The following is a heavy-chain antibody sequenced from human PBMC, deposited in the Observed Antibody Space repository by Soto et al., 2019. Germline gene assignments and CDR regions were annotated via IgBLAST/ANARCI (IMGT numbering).Heavy chain of an antibody. CDR3: ARLATFGSLNWFDP. Sequence: ASVKVSCKASGYTFTAYYVHWVRQAPGQGLEWMGWINPNSGDTSSAQKFQGRVTMTRDTSISTAYMELSRLTSDDTALYYCARLATFGSLNWFDPWGQENLVTVSS. J-gene: IGHJ5*02. CDR2: INPNSGDT. D-gene: IGHD3-16*01. V-gene: IGHV1-2*02. CDR1: GYTFTAYY.